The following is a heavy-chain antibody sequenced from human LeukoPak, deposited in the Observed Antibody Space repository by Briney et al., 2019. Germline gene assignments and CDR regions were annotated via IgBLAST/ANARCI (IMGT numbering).Heavy chain of an antibody. V-gene: IGHV1-46*01. D-gene: IGHD2-15*01. CDR1: GYTFTSYY. CDR2: INPSGGST. Sequence: ASVKVSCKASGYTFTSYYMHWVRQAPGQGLEWMGIINPSGGSTSYAQKFQGRVTMTRDMSTSTVYMELSSLRSEDTAVYYCARDLSQLGYCSGGSCYGSDYWGQGTLVTVSS. CDR3: ARDLSQLGYCSGGSCYGSDY. J-gene: IGHJ4*02.